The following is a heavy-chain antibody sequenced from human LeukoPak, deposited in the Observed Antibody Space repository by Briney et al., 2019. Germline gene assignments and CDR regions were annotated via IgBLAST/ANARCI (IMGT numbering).Heavy chain of an antibody. CDR1: GFTFSSYG. CDR2: IRYDGSNK. Sequence: GGSPRLSCAASGFTFSSYGMHWVRQAPGKGLEWVAFIRYDGSNKYYADSVKGRFTISRDNAKNSLYLQMNSLRAEDTAVYYCARDNPYYYYYMDVWGKGTTVTVSS. CDR3: ARDNPYYYYYMDV. J-gene: IGHJ6*03. V-gene: IGHV3-30*02.